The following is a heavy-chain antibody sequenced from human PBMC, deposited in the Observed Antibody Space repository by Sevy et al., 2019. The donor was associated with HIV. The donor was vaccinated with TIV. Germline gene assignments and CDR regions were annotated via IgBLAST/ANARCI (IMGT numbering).Heavy chain of an antibody. D-gene: IGHD6-13*01. Sequence: SETLSLTCTVSGGSISSYYWSWIRQPPGKGLEWIGYIYYSGSSNYSPSLKSRVSISVDMSKNQFSLKLNSVTAADTAVYYCARGYSSSWYYLDYWGQGTLVTVSS. J-gene: IGHJ4*02. V-gene: IGHV4-59*01. CDR1: GGSISSYY. CDR3: ARGYSSSWYYLDY. CDR2: IYYSGSS.